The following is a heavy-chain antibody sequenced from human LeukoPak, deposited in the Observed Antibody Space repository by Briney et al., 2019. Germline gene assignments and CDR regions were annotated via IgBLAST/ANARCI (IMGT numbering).Heavy chain of an antibody. D-gene: IGHD4-17*01. CDR3: ARQDTVTHVPPYFDY. Sequence: KPSETLSLTCAVSGYSISSCYYWGWIRQPPGKGLEWIGSIYHSGSTYYNPSHKRRVTISVDTSKNQSSLKLSSVTAADTAVYYCARQDTVTHVPPYFDYWGQGTLVTVSS. CDR2: IYHSGST. J-gene: IGHJ4*02. CDR1: GYSISSCYY. V-gene: IGHV4-38-2*01.